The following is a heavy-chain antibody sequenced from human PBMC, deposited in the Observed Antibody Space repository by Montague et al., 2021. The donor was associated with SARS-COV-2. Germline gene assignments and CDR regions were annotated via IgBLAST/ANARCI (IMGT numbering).Heavy chain of an antibody. Sequence: SETLSLTCAVYGGSFSDYYWSWIRQPPGKGLEWIGEITLRGTSKYNPSLKSRVSISLDTSKNQFSLYLSSVTAADTAVYYCARGRQHFNMIVVVMTGGEYYFDYWGQGTLVNVSS. V-gene: IGHV4-34*01. CDR1: GGSFSDYY. CDR2: ITLRGTS. J-gene: IGHJ4*02. CDR3: ARGRQHFNMIVVVMTGGEYYFDY. D-gene: IGHD3-22*01.